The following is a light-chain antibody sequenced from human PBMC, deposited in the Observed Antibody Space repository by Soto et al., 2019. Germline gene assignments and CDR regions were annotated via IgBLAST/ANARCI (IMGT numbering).Light chain of an antibody. J-gene: IGKJ1*01. CDR1: QTFSSSH. CDR2: SAS. V-gene: IGKV3-20*01. Sequence: EIVLTQSPGTLSLSPGERATLSCRASQTFSSSHLAWYQQKPGQAPRLIIYSASTRATGIPDRFSGSGSGTDVTLTISRLEPEDFAVYYCHQYDTAPRTFGQGTKVEVK. CDR3: HQYDTAPRT.